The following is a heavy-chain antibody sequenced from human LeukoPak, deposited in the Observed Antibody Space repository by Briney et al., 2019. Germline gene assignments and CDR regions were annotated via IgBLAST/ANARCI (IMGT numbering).Heavy chain of an antibody. V-gene: IGHV3-7*01. CDR1: GFTFSSHW. Sequence: GGSLRLSCAASGFTFSSHWMSWVRQAPGKGLEWVANIKEDGSEKYYVDAVKGRFTISRDNAKTSLYLQMNSLRAEDTAVYYCARDLLGWELHYFDYWGQGTLVTVSS. J-gene: IGHJ4*02. D-gene: IGHD1-26*01. CDR3: ARDLLGWELHYFDY. CDR2: IKEDGSEK.